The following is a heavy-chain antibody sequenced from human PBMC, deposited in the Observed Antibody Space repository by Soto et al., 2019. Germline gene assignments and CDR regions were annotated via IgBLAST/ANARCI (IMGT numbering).Heavy chain of an antibody. CDR1: GFAFSSHW. CDR2: ISSDGSII. J-gene: IGHJ6*02. CDR3: ARDPYHYSYYGLDV. Sequence: EVPLVESGGGLVQPGGSLRLSCAASGFAFSSHWMDWVRQTPGKGLVWVGRISSDGSIITYADSVKGRFTISRDNAKNTLYRLMNSLRVEDAAVYFCARDPYHYSYYGLDVWGQGTTVSVSS. V-gene: IGHV3-74*03.